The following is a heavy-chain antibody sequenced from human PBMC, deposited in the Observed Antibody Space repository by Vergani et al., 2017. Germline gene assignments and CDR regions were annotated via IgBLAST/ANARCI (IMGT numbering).Heavy chain of an antibody. CDR1: GFTFSSYG. D-gene: IGHD5-18*01. Sequence: QVQLVESGGGVVQPGRSLRLSCAASGFTFSSYGMHWVRQAPGKGLEWVAVIWYDGSNKYYADSVKGRFTISRDNSKNTLYLQMNSLRAEDTAVYYCAKDYTAAKSYFDYWGQGTLVTVSS. V-gene: IGHV3-33*06. J-gene: IGHJ4*02. CDR3: AKDYTAAKSYFDY. CDR2: IWYDGSNK.